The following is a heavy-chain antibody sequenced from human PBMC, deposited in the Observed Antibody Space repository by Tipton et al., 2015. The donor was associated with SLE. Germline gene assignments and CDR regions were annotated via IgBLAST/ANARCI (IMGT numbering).Heavy chain of an antibody. J-gene: IGHJ3*02. CDR1: GFSFSRYS. CDR3: AEGFTTSAFDI. V-gene: IGHV3-48*01. D-gene: IGHD3-22*01. CDR2: ISSGSSNI. Sequence: SLRLSCTASGFSFSRYSMNWVRQAPGKGLEWVSYISSGSSNIYYADSVRGRFTISRDNAKNSLYLQMNSLRAEDTAVYYCAEGFTTSAFDIWGQGTMVTVSA.